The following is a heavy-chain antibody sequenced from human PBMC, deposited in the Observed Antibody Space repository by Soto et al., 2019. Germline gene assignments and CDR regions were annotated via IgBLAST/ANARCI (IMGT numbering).Heavy chain of an antibody. D-gene: IGHD4-17*01. CDR1: GGSFSGYY. V-gene: IGHV4-34*01. J-gene: IGHJ3*01. CDR3: AKAYDYRDPWDIFPT. CDR2: INHCAST. Sequence: SETLSLTCAVYGGSFSGYYWHWIRQPPRKGLESSRKINHCASTNYNPSLKSRLPISVGTSKNQDSLKLPSLTAADTAVYFCAKAYDYRDPWDIFPTCGQGTLGTVS.